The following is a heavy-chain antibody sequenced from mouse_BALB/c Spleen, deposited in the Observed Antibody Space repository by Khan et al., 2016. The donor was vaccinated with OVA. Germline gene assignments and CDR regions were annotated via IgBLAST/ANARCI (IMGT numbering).Heavy chain of an antibody. D-gene: IGHD1-1*01. CDR3: TRLAYYYDSEGFAY. CDR2: VSTGGSYT. V-gene: IGHV5-6*01. J-gene: IGHJ3*01. Sequence: EVELVESGGDLVKPGGSLKLSCTASGFTFSTYGLSWVRKAPDKRLEWVATVSTGGSYTSYPDSVKGRFTISRDNAKNTLYLQMSGLRSEDTAMFYCTRLAYYYDSEGFAYWGQGTLVTVSA. CDR1: GFTFSTYG.